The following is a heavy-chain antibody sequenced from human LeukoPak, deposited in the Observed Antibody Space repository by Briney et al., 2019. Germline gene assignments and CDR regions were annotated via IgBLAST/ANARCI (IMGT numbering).Heavy chain of an antibody. Sequence: ASVKVSCKASGYTFTSYGISWARQAPGQGLEWMGWISAYNGNTKYAQRFQGRVTMTTDTSTSTAHMELRSLISEDTAVYFCARGIVGATALMDVWGQGNTVTVSS. CDR2: ISAYNGNT. CDR1: GYTFTSYG. V-gene: IGHV1-18*01. J-gene: IGHJ6*02. D-gene: IGHD1-26*01. CDR3: ARGIVGATALMDV.